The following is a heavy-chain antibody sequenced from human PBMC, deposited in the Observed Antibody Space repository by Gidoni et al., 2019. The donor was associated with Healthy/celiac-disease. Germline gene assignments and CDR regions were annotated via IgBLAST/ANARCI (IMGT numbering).Heavy chain of an antibody. CDR2: IRSKAYGGTT. V-gene: IGHV3-49*04. Sequence: EVQLVESGGGLVQPGRSLRLSCTASGFTFGDYAMSWVRQAPGKGLEWVGFIRSKAYGGTTEYAASVKGRFTISRDDSKSIAYLQMNSLKTEDTAVYYCTRDLLRFFFDYWGQGTLVTVSS. CDR1: GFTFGDYA. CDR3: TRDLLRFFFDY. D-gene: IGHD3-3*01. J-gene: IGHJ4*02.